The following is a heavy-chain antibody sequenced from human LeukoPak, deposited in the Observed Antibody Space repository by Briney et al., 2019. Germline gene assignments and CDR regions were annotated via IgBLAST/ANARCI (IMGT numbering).Heavy chain of an antibody. CDR3: ARGVRGSSWLSFDY. V-gene: IGHV3-66*03. Sequence: GGSLRLSCTVSGFTVTSNSMSWVRQAPGKGLEWVSFIYSGSTHYSDSVKGRFTISRDNSKNTLYLQMNSLRAEDTAVYYCARGVRGSSWLSFDYWGQGTLVIVSS. CDR2: IYSGST. J-gene: IGHJ4*02. CDR1: GFTVTSNS. D-gene: IGHD6-13*01.